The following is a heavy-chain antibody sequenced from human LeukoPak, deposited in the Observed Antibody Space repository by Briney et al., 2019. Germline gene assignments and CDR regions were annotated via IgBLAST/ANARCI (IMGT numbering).Heavy chain of an antibody. CDR2: SNPSGGST. Sequence: GASVKVSCKASGYTFTSYYMHWVRQAPGQGLEWMGISNPSGGSTSYAQKFQGRVTMTRDTSTSTVYMELSSLRSEDTAVYYCAREVSAARFWFDPWGQGTLVTVSS. J-gene: IGHJ5*02. V-gene: IGHV1-46*01. CDR3: AREVSAARFWFDP. D-gene: IGHD6-13*01. CDR1: GYTFTSYY.